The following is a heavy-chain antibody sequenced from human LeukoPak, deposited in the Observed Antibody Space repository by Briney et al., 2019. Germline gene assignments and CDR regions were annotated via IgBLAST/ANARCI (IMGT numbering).Heavy chain of an antibody. D-gene: IGHD2-2*01. V-gene: IGHV4-38-2*01. J-gene: IGHJ5*02. CDR2: IYHSGST. CDR3: ARRDGVVPAAYWFDP. Sequence: SETLSLTCAVSGYSISSGYYWGWIRQPPGKGLEWIGSIYHSGSTYYNPSLKSRVTISVDTSKNQFYLKLSSVTAADTAVYYCARRDGVVPAAYWFDPWGQGTLVTVSS. CDR1: GYSISSGYY.